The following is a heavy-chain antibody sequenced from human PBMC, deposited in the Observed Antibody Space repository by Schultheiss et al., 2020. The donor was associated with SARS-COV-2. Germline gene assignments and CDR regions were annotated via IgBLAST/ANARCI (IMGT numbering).Heavy chain of an antibody. V-gene: IGHV3-30*04. CDR3: AKEKLNYFDY. CDR1: GFTFSTYA. D-gene: IGHD1-7*01. J-gene: IGHJ4*02. CDR2: ISYDGSNK. Sequence: GGSLRLSCAASGFTFSTYAMHWVRQAPGKGLEWVAVISYDGSNKYYADSVKGRFTVSRDNSKNTLYLQMNSLRAEDTAVYYCAKEKLNYFDYWGQGILVTVSS.